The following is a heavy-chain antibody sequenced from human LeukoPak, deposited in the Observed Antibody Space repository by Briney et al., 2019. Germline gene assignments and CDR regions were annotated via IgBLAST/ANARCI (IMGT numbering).Heavy chain of an antibody. CDR2: IYTSGYT. J-gene: IGHJ6*03. D-gene: IGHD2-15*01. CDR1: GGSMNGYY. Sequence: SETLSLTCTVSGGSMNGYYWSWVRQPAGKGLEWIGLIYTSGYTRYNPSLRSRVIMSVDTSKNQFSLKLTPVTAADTAVYYCARGDCGGAGCLSRYYYYYMDVWGKGTTVTVSS. CDR3: ARGDCGGAGCLSRYYYYYMDV. V-gene: IGHV4-4*07.